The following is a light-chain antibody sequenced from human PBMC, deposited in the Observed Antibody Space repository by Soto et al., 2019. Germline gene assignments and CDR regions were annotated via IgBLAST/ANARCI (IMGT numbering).Light chain of an antibody. V-gene: IGKV1-5*01. CDR2: DAS. J-gene: IGKJ4*01. Sequence: GDRVTITCRASQSISSWLAWYQQKPGKAPKLLIYDASRLESGVPSRFSGSGSGTEFTLTISSLQPDDFATYCCQQYNSYSPTFGAGTKVEIK. CDR3: QQYNSYSPT. CDR1: QSISSW.